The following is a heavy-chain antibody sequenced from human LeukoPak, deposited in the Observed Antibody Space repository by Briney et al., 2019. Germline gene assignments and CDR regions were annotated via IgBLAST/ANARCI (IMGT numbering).Heavy chain of an antibody. CDR3: ARGAVAGTRFYYFDH. Sequence: ASVKVSCKASGYTSSSYAMSWVRQAPGQGLEWMGWISGYGGNTNYAQKLQGRVTMTTDTSTSTAYMELRSLRSDDTAVYYCARGAVAGTRFYYFDHWGQGTLVTVSS. J-gene: IGHJ4*02. D-gene: IGHD6-19*01. V-gene: IGHV1-18*01. CDR2: ISGYGGNT. CDR1: GYTSSSYA.